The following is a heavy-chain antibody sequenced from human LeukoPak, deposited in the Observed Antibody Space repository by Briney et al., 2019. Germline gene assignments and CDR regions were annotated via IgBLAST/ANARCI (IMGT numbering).Heavy chain of an antibody. D-gene: IGHD1-26*01. V-gene: IGHV3-7*01. CDR3: ARDPVEWELLLDY. Sequence: GGSLRLSCAASGFTFSSYWMGWVRQAPGKRLEWVANMNIDGSEKYYADSAKGRFTISRDDARNSVYLQMNSLRVEDTAVYYCARDPVEWELLLDYWGQGTLVTVSS. CDR2: MNIDGSEK. J-gene: IGHJ4*02. CDR1: GFTFSSYW.